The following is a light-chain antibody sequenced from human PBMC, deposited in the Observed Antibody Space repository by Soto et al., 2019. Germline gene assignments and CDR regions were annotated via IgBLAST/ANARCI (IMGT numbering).Light chain of an antibody. CDR1: QSVSSN. J-gene: IGKJ4*01. V-gene: IGKV3-15*01. Sequence: EIVMTQSPATLSVSPGERATLSCRASQSVSSNLAWYQQKLGQAPRLLIYGASTRATGIPARFSGSGSGTEFTLTISSLQSEDFAVYFCQQCYNWPLTFGGGTKVEIK. CDR3: QQCYNWPLT. CDR2: GAS.